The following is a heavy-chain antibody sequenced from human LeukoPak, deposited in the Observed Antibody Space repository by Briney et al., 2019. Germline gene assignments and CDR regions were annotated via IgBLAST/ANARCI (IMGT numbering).Heavy chain of an antibody. Sequence: GESLKISCKGSGYSFTTYWIGWVRQMPGKGLEWMGIIYPGDSDTRYSPSFQGQVTISADKSISTAYLQWSSLKASDTAMYYCARRGYYYDSTGYYYLDYWGQGTLVTVSS. V-gene: IGHV5-51*01. CDR3: ARRGYYYDSTGYYYLDY. CDR2: IYPGDSDT. CDR1: GYSFTTYW. D-gene: IGHD3-22*01. J-gene: IGHJ4*02.